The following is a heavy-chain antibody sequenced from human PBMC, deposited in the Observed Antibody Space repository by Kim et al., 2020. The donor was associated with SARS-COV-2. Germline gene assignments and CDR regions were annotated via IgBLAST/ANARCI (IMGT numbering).Heavy chain of an antibody. Sequence: GGSLRLSCAASGFSFSSYCMSWVRQAPGKGLEWVATIKQDGSEKYVDPVKGRFTISRDNAKNSLYLQMNSLRAEDTAVYYCARGGSGYHPYYFDYWGQGT. CDR3: ARGGSGYHPYYFDY. J-gene: IGHJ4*02. CDR1: GFSFSSYC. V-gene: IGHV3-7*01. D-gene: IGHD3-3*01. CDR2: IKQDGSEK.